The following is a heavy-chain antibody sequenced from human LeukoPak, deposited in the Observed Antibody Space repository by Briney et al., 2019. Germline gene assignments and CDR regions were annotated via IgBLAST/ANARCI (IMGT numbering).Heavy chain of an antibody. CDR3: AKPYYYDRSGSGVNHFDY. Sequence: GGSLRLSCAASGFTFSSYGIHWVRQAPGKGPEWVAVISYDGSRKYYADSVKGRFTISRDNSKNTLYLQMNSLRAEDTAVYYCAKPYYYDRSGSGVNHFDYWGQGTLVTVSS. J-gene: IGHJ4*02. CDR2: ISYDGSRK. D-gene: IGHD3-22*01. V-gene: IGHV3-30*18. CDR1: GFTFSSYG.